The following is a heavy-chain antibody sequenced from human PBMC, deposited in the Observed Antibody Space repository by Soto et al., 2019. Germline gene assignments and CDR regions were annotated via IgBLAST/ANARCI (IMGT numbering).Heavy chain of an antibody. D-gene: IGHD2-15*01. CDR3: AGGKYYFDY. V-gene: IGHV3-30*03. CDR1: GFPFSSYG. CDR2: ISYDGSNK. J-gene: IGHJ4*02. Sequence: QVQLVESGGGVVQPGRSLRLSCAASGFPFSSYGMHWVRQAPGKGLDWVALISYDGSNKYYADSVKGRFTISRDNAKHTLYLQMSSLRVEDTAVYYCAGGKYYFDYCGQGTLVSV.